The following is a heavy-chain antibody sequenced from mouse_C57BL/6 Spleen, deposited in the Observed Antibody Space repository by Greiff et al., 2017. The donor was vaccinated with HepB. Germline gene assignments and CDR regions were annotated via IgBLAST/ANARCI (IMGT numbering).Heavy chain of an antibody. CDR2: IDPEDGDT. D-gene: IGHD1-1*01. CDR3: TFFITTVVATDY. V-gene: IGHV14-1*01. CDR1: GFNIKDYY. J-gene: IGHJ2*01. Sequence: EVQLQQSGAELVRPGASVKLSCTASGFNIKDYYMHWVKQRPEQGLKWIGRIDPEDGDTEYAPKFQGKATMTADTSSNTAYLQLSSLTSEDTAVYYCTFFITTVVATDYWGQGTTLTVSS.